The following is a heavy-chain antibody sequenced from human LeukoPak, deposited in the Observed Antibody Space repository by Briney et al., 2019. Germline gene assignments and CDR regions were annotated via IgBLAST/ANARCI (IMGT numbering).Heavy chain of an antibody. Sequence: PGGSLRLSCAASGFTFDDHAMHWVRQAPGKGLEWVSGISWNSDSIGYADSVKGRFTISRDNSKNTLYLQMNSLRAEDTAVYYCAKARSGYCSSTSCGGVSDYWGQGTLVTVSS. CDR1: GFTFDDHA. CDR3: AKARSGYCSSTSCGGVSDY. J-gene: IGHJ4*02. D-gene: IGHD2-2*01. CDR2: ISWNSDSI. V-gene: IGHV3-9*01.